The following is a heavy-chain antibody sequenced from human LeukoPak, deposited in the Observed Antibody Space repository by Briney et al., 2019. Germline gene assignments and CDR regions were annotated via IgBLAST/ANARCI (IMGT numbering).Heavy chain of an antibody. CDR3: ARDLDSGSYTGFDY. Sequence: LAGGSLRLSCAASGFAFSKYAMSWVRQAPGKGLEWVSSLIASGSTTYYADSVKGRFTISRDNAKNSLYLQMNSLRAEDTAVYYCARDLDSGSYTGFDYWGQGTLVTVSS. CDR2: LIASGSTT. CDR1: GFAFSKYA. J-gene: IGHJ4*02. D-gene: IGHD1-26*01. V-gene: IGHV3-23*01.